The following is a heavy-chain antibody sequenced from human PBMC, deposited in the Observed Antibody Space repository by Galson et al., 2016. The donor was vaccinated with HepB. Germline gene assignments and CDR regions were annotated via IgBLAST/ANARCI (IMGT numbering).Heavy chain of an antibody. V-gene: IGHV1-18*01. D-gene: IGHD2-15*01. CDR3: AKDGGYCSGGTCFYYAMDV. Sequence: SVKVSCKASGYTFTDFGLSWVRQAPGQGLEWMGWISTYNGNTHYAQKVQGGVTMTTDTSTSTAYMELRSLTSDDTAVYYCAKDGGYCSGGTCFYYAMDVWGPGTTVTVSS. CDR2: ISTYNGNT. CDR1: GYTFTDFG. J-gene: IGHJ6*02.